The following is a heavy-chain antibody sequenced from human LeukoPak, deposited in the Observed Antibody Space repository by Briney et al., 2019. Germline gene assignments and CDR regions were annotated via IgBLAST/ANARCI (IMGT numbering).Heavy chain of an antibody. CDR3: VRHLSKYFDDQ. D-gene: IGHD3-9*01. J-gene: IGHJ4*02. CDR2: INNRGTT. CDR1: GGSFSGYH. Sequence: SETLSLTCAVYGGSFSGYHWNWIRQPPGKGLEWIGEINNRGTTTYNPSLKSRVTMSVDTSKKQFSLNLSSVAAADTAVYYCVRHLSKYFDDQGARGPLVPV. V-gene: IGHV4-34*01.